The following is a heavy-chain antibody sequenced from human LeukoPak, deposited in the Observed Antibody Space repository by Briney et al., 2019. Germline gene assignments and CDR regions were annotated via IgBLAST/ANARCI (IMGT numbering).Heavy chain of an antibody. J-gene: IGHJ4*02. Sequence: ASVKVSCKASGYDFTAYTLNWVRQAPGQGLEWMGWISAYNGNTHYAQKLQGRVTMTTDTSTSTAYMELRSLRSDDTAVVYCARGTGTYFQHYFDYWGQGTLVTVSS. V-gene: IGHV1-18*04. CDR3: ARGTGTYFQHYFDY. CDR1: GYDFTAYT. D-gene: IGHD1-26*01. CDR2: ISAYNGNT.